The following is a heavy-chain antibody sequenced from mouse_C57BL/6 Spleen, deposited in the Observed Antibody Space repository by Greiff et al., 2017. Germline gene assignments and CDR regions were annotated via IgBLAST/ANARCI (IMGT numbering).Heavy chain of an antibody. CDR2: IYPRSGNT. Sequence: VQLQQSGAELARPGASVKLSCKASGYTFTSYGISWVKQSTGKGLEWIGEIYPRSGNTYYNEKFKGKATLTADKSSSTAYMELRSLTSEYSSVYFYESSGYDYDDDYWGQGTTLTVSS. D-gene: IGHD2-4*01. V-gene: IGHV1-81*01. CDR3: ESSGYDYDDDY. J-gene: IGHJ2*01. CDR1: GYTFTSYG.